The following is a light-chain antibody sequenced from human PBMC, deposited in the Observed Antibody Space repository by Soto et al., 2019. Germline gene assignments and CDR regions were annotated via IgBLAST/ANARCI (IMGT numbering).Light chain of an antibody. J-gene: IGKJ3*01. V-gene: IGKV3-11*01. CDR1: QSVSSY. CDR2: DAS. CDR3: QQRSNWPPT. Sequence: EIVLTQSPATLSLSPGERATLSCRASQSVSSYLAWYQQKPGQAPRLLIYDASNRATGIPARFSGSGSGTDFTLTISSLEPEDFAVYYCQQRSNWPPTFGPGTKEEIK.